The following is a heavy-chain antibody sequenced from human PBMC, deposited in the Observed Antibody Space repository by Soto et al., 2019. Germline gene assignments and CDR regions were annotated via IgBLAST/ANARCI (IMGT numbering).Heavy chain of an antibody. V-gene: IGHV1-8*01. CDR1: GYTFTSYD. CDR2: MNPNSGNT. Sequence: QVQLVQSGAEVKKPGASVKVSCKASGYTFTSYDINWVRQATGQGLEWMGWMNPNSGNTGYAQKFQGRVTMTRYTSISTVYMELSSLRSEDTAVYYCAGGHFGVVTHPVWCQVTTVTVSS. CDR3: AGGHFGVVTHPV. D-gene: IGHD3-3*01. J-gene: IGHJ6*02.